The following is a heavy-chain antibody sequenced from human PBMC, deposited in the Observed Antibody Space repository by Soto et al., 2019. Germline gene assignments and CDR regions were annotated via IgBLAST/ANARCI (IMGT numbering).Heavy chain of an antibody. J-gene: IGHJ4*02. V-gene: IGHV1-69*13. CDR1: GGTFSSHA. Sequence: ASVKVSCKASGGTFSSHAISWVRQAPGQGLEWMGGIIPIFGTANYAQKFQGRVTITADESTSTAYMELSSLRSEDTAVYYCARVDGSGSYSKYYFDYWGQGTLVTVSS. D-gene: IGHD3-10*01. CDR3: ARVDGSGSYSKYYFDY. CDR2: IIPIFGTA.